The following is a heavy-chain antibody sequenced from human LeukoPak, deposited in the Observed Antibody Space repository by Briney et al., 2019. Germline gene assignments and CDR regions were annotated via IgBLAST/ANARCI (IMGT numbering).Heavy chain of an antibody. Sequence: PGGSLRLSCAASGFTFSSYSMNWVRQAPGKGLEWGSYISSSSSTIYYADSVKGRFTISRDNAKNSLYLQMNSLRAEDTAVYYCARDQGYDFWSGYPFDYWGQGTLVTVSS. CDR1: GFTFSSYS. J-gene: IGHJ4*02. V-gene: IGHV3-48*01. CDR3: ARDQGYDFWSGYPFDY. CDR2: ISSSSSTI. D-gene: IGHD3-3*01.